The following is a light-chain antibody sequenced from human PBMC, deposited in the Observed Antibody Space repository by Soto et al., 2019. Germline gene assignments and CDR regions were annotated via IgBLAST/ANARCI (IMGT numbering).Light chain of an antibody. CDR1: SSDVGGYNY. CDR3: SSYTSRNTYV. V-gene: IGLV2-14*01. CDR2: EVS. J-gene: IGLJ1*01. Sequence: QPASVSGSPGQSITISCTGTSSDVGGYNYVSWYQQHSGKAPKLMIYEVSNRPSGVSNRFSGSKSGNTASLTISGLQAEDEADYYCSSYTSRNTYVFGTGTKVTVL.